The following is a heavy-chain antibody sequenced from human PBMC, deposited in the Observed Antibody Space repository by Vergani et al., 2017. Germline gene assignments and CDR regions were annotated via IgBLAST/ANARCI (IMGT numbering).Heavy chain of an antibody. Sequence: QVQLVQSGAEVKKPGASVKVSCKASGYTFTSYGISWVRQAPGQGLEWMGGIIPIFGTANYAQKFQGRVTITADESTSTAYMELSSLRSEDTAVYYCATTAAIGYYYYMDVWGKGTTVTVSS. V-gene: IGHV1-69*13. CDR2: IIPIFGTA. D-gene: IGHD2-2*01. CDR3: ATTAAIGYYYYMDV. J-gene: IGHJ6*03. CDR1: GYTFTSYG.